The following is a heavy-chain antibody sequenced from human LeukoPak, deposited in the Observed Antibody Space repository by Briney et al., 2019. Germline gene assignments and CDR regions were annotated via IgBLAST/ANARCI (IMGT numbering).Heavy chain of an antibody. Sequence: PGGSLRLSCAASGFTFSNYGMHWVRQAPGKGLEWVTFIRYDGSNKYYAESVKGRFTISRDNSKNTLYLQMNSLKTEDTAVYYCAKDRVVPAGSLVNAFDIWGQGTMVTVSS. CDR2: IRYDGSNK. CDR1: GFTFSNYG. CDR3: AKDRVVPAGSLVNAFDI. V-gene: IGHV3-30*02. D-gene: IGHD2-2*01. J-gene: IGHJ3*02.